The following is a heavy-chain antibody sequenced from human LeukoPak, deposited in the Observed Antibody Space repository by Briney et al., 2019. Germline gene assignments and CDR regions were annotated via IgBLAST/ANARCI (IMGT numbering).Heavy chain of an antibody. CDR3: ASGKVGPAAMGFDY. CDR1: GGYISSYY. Sequence: PSETLSLTCTVSGGYISSYYWSWIRQPPGKGLEWIGYIYYSGSTNYNPSLKSRVTISVNTSKNQFSLKLSAVTAADTAVYYCASGKVGPAAMGFDYWGQGTLVTVSS. J-gene: IGHJ4*02. V-gene: IGHV4-59*13. D-gene: IGHD2-2*01. CDR2: IYYSGST.